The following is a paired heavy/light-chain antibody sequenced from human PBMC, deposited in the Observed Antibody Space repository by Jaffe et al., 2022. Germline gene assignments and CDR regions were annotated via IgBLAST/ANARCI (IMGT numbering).Light chain of an antibody. CDR1: SSDVGGYNY. Sequence: QSALTQPRSVSGSPGQSVTISCTGTSSDVGGYNYVSWYQQHPGKAPKLMIYDVSKRPSGVPDRFSGSKSGNTASLTISGLQAEDEADYYCCSYAGSYTSDYVFGTGTKVTVL. J-gene: IGLJ1*01. V-gene: IGLV2-11*01. CDR2: DVS. CDR3: CSYAGSYTSDYV.
Heavy chain of an antibody. D-gene: IGHD3-10*01. CDR1: GFSLSNARMG. J-gene: IGHJ3*02. CDR2: IFSNDEK. V-gene: IGHV2-26*01. Sequence: QVTLKESGPVLVKPTETLTLTCTVSGFSLSNARMGVSWIRQPPGKALEWLAHIFSNDEKSYSTSLKSRLTISKDTSKSQVVLTMTNMDPVDTATYYCARARRGGTYYYGSGSYRAFDIWGQGTMVTVSS. CDR3: ARARRGGTYYYGSGSYRAFDI.